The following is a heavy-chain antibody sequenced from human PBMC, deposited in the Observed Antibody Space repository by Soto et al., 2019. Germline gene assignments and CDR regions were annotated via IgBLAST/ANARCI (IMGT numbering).Heavy chain of an antibody. CDR3: AKNQGVELVPLATVDWFDP. V-gene: IGHV3-23*01. J-gene: IGHJ5*02. CDR2: ISGSGFKK. D-gene: IGHD1-26*01. Sequence: WVRQAPGKGLEWISSISGSGFKKYYADSVKGRFTISRDNSKSTVYLELNNLSAEDTAVYHCAKNQGVELVPLATVDWFDPWGQGSVVTVSS.